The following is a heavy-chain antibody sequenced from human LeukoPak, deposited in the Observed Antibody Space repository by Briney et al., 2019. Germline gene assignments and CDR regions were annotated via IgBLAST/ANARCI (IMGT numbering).Heavy chain of an antibody. V-gene: IGHV5-51*01. D-gene: IGHD5-18*01. CDR1: GYSFTSYW. CDR2: IYPGDSDT. Sequence: GESLKISCKGSGYSFTSYWIGWVRQMPGKGLEWMGIIYPGDSDTRYSPSFQGQVTISADKSISTAYLQWSSLKASDTAMYYCARHVSFYSYGYQYWFDPWGQGTLVTVSS. J-gene: IGHJ5*02. CDR3: ARHVSFYSYGYQYWFDP.